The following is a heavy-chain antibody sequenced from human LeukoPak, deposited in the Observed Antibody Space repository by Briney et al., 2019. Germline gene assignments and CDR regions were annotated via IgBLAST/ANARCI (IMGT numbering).Heavy chain of an antibody. CDR1: GFTFSDYY. CDR3: AIQPGDY. V-gene: IGHV3-11*01. Sequence: PGGSLRLPCAASGFTFSDYYMIWMPQAPGKGLEWVSYISSSGSTIYYADSVKGRYTISRDNAKNSLYLPLNSVRAYYSAMSYCAIQPGDYWGQGTLVIVSS. CDR2: ISSSGSTI. J-gene: IGHJ4*02.